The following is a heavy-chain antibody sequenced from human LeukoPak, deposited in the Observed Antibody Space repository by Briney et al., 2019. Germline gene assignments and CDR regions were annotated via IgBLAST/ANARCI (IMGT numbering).Heavy chain of an antibody. Sequence: GGSLRLSCAASGFTFSSFGMHWVRQAPGKGLEWVAFIRYDGTDKYYADSVKGRFTISRDNSKNTLYLQMNSLRPEDTAVYYCAPRVVVITAPFDYWGQGTLVTVS. D-gene: IGHD2-21*01. J-gene: IGHJ4*02. CDR2: IRYDGTDK. V-gene: IGHV3-30*02. CDR3: APRVVVITAPFDY. CDR1: GFTFSSFG.